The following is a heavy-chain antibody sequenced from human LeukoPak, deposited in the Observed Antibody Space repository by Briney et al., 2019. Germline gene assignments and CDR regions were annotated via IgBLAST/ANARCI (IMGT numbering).Heavy chain of an antibody. CDR1: GYSFTSYW. CDR3: ARQDYYDSSGSYYYYGMDV. D-gene: IGHD3-22*01. V-gene: IGHV5-51*01. CDR2: IYPGDSDT. Sequence: GESLKISCKGSGYSFTSYWIGWVRQMPGKGLEWMGIIYPGDSDTRYSPSFQGQVTISADKSISTAYLQWSSLKASDTAMCYCARQDYYDSSGSYYYYGMDVWGQGTTVTVSS. J-gene: IGHJ6*02.